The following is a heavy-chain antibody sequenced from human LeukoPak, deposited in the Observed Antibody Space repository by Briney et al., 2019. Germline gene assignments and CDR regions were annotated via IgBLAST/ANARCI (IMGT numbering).Heavy chain of an antibody. D-gene: IGHD5-12*01. Sequence: GASVKVSCEASGYTFTGYYMHWVRQAPGQGLEWMGRINPNSGGTNYAQKFQGRVTMTRDTSISTAYMELSRLRSDDTAVYYCARVGVVVVPAAKRRGYSGYDSDYWGQGTLVTVSS. J-gene: IGHJ4*02. CDR3: ARVGVVVVPAAKRRGYSGYDSDY. CDR2: INPNSGGT. V-gene: IGHV1-2*06. CDR1: GYTFTGYY.